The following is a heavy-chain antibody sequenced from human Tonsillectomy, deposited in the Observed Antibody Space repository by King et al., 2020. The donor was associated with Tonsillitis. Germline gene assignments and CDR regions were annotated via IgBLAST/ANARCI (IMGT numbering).Heavy chain of an antibody. J-gene: IGHJ3*01. CDR2: ISGSGGST. Sequence: VQLVESGEGLVQPGGSLRLSCAASGFTFRNYAMSWVRQAPGKGLEWVSAISGSGGSTYSADSVKGRFTISRDNSKNTLYLQMNSLRVEDTAVYYCAKDKVATMPRDAFDFWGQGTMVTVSS. CDR3: AKDKVATMPRDAFDF. V-gene: IGHV3-23*04. D-gene: IGHD5-12*01. CDR1: GFTFRNYA.